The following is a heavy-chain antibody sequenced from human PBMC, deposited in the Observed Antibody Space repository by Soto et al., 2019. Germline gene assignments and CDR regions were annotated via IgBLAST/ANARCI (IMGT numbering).Heavy chain of an antibody. CDR2: ISYDGSNK. J-gene: IGHJ6*02. CDR1: GSTFRSYG. CDR3: ARDPHGMDV. Sequence: GGSLRLSCAASGSTFRSYGMHWVRQAPGKGLEWVAAISYDGSNKNYVDSVKGRFTISRDNAENSLYLQMNSLRAEDTAVYYCARDPHGMDVWGQGTTVTVSS. V-gene: IGHV3-30*03.